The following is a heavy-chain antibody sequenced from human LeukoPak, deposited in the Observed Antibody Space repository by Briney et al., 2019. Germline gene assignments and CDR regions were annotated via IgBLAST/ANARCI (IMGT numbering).Heavy chain of an antibody. Sequence: GGSLRLSCAASGFTFSSYAMSWVRQAPGKGLEWVSAISGSGGSTYYADSVKGRFTISRDNAKNSLYLQMNSLRAEDTAVYYCARTYYDSSDYYHGFDYWGQGTLVTVSS. D-gene: IGHD3-22*01. V-gene: IGHV3-23*01. CDR3: ARTYYDSSDYYHGFDY. J-gene: IGHJ4*02. CDR2: ISGSGGST. CDR1: GFTFSSYA.